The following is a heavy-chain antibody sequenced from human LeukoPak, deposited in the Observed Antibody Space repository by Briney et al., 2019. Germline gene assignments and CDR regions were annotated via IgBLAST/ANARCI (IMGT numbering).Heavy chain of an antibody. V-gene: IGHV3-23*01. CDR2: ISGSGAGT. J-gene: IGHJ5*02. CDR1: GFTFSSYA. CDR3: ANSNWFDP. Sequence: GGSLRLSCAASGFTFSSYAMSWVRQAPGKGLEWVSSISGSGAGTKYVDSVKGRFNISRANPKNTLYLQMTSLRAEDTAVYYCANSNWFDPWGQGTLVTVSS.